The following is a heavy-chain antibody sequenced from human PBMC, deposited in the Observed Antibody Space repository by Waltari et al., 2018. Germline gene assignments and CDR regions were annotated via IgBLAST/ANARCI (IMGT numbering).Heavy chain of an antibody. J-gene: IGHJ6*02. CDR2: ISSSSTYI. CDR3: ARVFYSSMGNFGMDV. V-gene: IGHV3-21*01. CDR1: GFVFTFSA. D-gene: IGHD6-13*01. Sequence: EVQLVESGGGLVQPGGSLGASCAASGFVFTFSALNWVRQAPGKGLEWVSSISSSSTYIYYADSVKGRFTISRDNAKNSLYLQMNSLRAEDTAVYYCARVFYSSMGNFGMDVWGQGTTVTVSS.